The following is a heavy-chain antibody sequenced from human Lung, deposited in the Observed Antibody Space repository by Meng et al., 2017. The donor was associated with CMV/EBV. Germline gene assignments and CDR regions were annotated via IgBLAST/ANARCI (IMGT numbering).Heavy chain of an antibody. V-gene: IGHV3-30*02. Sequence: SCTASGFTVSFYGMHWVRQAPGKGLEWVALIRYDGSNEYYVDSVRGRFTISRDNSKNTLYLQMISLRAEDTAVYYCAKDRYAAMDVWGQGATVTVSS. CDR1: GFTVSFYG. CDR3: AKDRYAAMDV. J-gene: IGHJ6*02. D-gene: IGHD5-12*01. CDR2: IRYDGSNE.